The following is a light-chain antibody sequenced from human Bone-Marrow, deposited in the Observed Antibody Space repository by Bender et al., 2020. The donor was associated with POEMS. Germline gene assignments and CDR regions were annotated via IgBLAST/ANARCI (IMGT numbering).Light chain of an antibody. Sequence: QSALTQPASVSGSPGQSITISCTGTSRDVGGHNLVSWYQHHPGKAPKLIIYEVTYRPSGVSNRFTGSKSGNTASLTISGLQTEDEATYYCSSYASSRAVVFGGGTKLTVL. V-gene: IGLV2-14*02. CDR1: SRDVGGHNL. CDR2: EVT. J-gene: IGLJ2*01. CDR3: SSYASSRAVV.